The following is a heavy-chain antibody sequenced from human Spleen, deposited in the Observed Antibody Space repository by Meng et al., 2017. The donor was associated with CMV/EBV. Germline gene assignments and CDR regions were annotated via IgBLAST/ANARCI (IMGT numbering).Heavy chain of an antibody. CDR3: ARDFSLYGSEFTFDY. Sequence: DGSNPHYADSVKGRFTISRDNSQNTLYLQMNSLRAEDTAVYYCARDFSLYGSEFTFDYWGQGTLVTVSS. D-gene: IGHD3-10*01. V-gene: IGHV3-33*01. J-gene: IGHJ4*02. CDR2: DGSNP.